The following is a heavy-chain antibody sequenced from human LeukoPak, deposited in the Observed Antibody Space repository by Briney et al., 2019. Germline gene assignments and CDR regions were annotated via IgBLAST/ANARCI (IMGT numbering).Heavy chain of an antibody. CDR1: GFTFSSYA. Sequence: GGPLRLSCAASGFTFSSYAMSWVRQAPGKGLEWVSAISGSGGSTYYADSVKGRFTISRDNSKNTLYLQMNSLRAEDTAVYYCAKHEYCSGTSCSLDYWGQGTLVTVSS. J-gene: IGHJ4*02. V-gene: IGHV3-23*01. CDR3: AKHEYCSGTSCSLDY. D-gene: IGHD2-15*01. CDR2: ISGSGGST.